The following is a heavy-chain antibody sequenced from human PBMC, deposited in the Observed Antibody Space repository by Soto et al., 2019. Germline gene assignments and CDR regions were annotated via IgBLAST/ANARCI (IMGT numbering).Heavy chain of an antibody. CDR1: GFTFSNAW. Sequence: GGSLRLSCAASGFTFSNAWMNWVRQAPGKGLEWVGRIKSKTDGGTTDYAAPVKGRFTISRDDSKNTLYLQMNSLKTEDTAVYYCTTEIETYCGGDCYSRADYWGQGTLVTVSS. V-gene: IGHV3-15*07. D-gene: IGHD2-21*02. CDR2: IKSKTDGGTT. CDR3: TTEIETYCGGDCYSRADY. J-gene: IGHJ4*02.